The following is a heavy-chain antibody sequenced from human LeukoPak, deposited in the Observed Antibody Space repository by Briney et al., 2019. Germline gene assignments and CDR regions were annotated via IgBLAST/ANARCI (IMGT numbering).Heavy chain of an antibody. Sequence: ASVKVSCKASGYTFTGYYMHWVRQAPGQGLEWVGWINTNSGGTNSAQKFQGRVTMTRDTSISTAYMELSRLRSDDTAVYYCARDGNFDYWGQGTLVTVSS. D-gene: IGHD2-21*01. CDR1: GYTFTGYY. J-gene: IGHJ4*02. CDR3: ARDGNFDY. CDR2: INTNSGGT. V-gene: IGHV1-2*02.